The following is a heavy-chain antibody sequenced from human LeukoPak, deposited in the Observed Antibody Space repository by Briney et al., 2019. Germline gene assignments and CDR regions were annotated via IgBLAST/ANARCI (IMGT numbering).Heavy chain of an antibody. D-gene: IGHD6-6*01. V-gene: IGHV5-51*01. J-gene: IGHJ6*03. CDR1: GYSFTSYW. Sequence: GESLQISCKGSGYSFTSYWIGWVRPMPGKGLEWVGIIYPGDSDTRYSPSFQGQVTISADKSISTAYLQWSSLRAEDTAVYYCARDGRESSSLIYYYYYMDVWGKGTTVTVSS. CDR2: IYPGDSDT. CDR3: ARDGRESSSLIYYYYYMDV.